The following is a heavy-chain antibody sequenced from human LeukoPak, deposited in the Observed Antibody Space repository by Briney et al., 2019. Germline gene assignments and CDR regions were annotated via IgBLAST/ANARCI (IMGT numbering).Heavy chain of an antibody. CDR2: IYYSGST. CDR3: ARASYSYDINGWVPFDY. J-gene: IGHJ4*02. V-gene: IGHV4-39*07. D-gene: IGHD3-22*01. CDR1: GGSISSSSYY. Sequence: PSETLSLTCTVSGGSISSSSYYWGWIRQPPGKGLEWIGSIYYSGSTYYNPSLKSRVTISVDTSKNQVSLNLTSMTAADTAVYYCARASYSYDINGWVPFDYWGQGTLVTVSS.